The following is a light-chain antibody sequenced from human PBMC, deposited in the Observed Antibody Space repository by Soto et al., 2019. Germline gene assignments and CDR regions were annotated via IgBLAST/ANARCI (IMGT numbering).Light chain of an antibody. J-gene: IGLJ2*01. CDR2: DVN. CDR3: CSYAGSYTLV. Sequence: QSALTQPRSVSGSPGQSVTLSYTGTSSDVGGYHYVSWYQHHPGKAPKIIIYDVNKRPSGVPDRFSGSKSGNTASLTISGLQTEDKADYYCCSYAGSYTLVFGGGTKLTVL. V-gene: IGLV2-11*01. CDR1: SSDVGGYHY.